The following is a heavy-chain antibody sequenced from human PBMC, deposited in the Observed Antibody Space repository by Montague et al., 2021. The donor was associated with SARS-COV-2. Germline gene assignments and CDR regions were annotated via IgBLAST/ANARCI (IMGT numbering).Heavy chain of an antibody. CDR1: GLTGISNY. CDR2: IYSGGST. Sequence: PLRLSCAAAGLTGISNYMSWVHQAPGKVLAWVSVIYSGGSTYYADSVKGRFTISRHNSKNTLYLQMNSLRAEDTAVYYCARDHGSGWFTFDYWGQGTLVTVSS. J-gene: IGHJ4*02. CDR3: ARDHGSGWFTFDY. V-gene: IGHV3-53*04. D-gene: IGHD6-19*01.